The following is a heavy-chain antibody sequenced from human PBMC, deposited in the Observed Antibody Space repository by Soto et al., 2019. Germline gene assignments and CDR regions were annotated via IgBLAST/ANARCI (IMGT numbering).Heavy chain of an antibody. D-gene: IGHD6-19*01. Sequence: GGSLRLSCAASGFSFVNYAMDWVRQAPGKGLEWVSGLSGSGTSTYYADSVKGRFTISRDNSRDTLLLQMNSLTADDTAVYYCAKATTNGGWFNPFDSWGQGALVTVSS. CDR3: AKATTNGGWFNPFDS. J-gene: IGHJ4*02. V-gene: IGHV3-23*01. CDR1: GFSFVNYA. CDR2: LSGSGTST.